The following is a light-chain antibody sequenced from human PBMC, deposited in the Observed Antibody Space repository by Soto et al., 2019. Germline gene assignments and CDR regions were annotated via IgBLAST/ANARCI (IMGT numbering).Light chain of an antibody. CDR1: QGDSSW. J-gene: IGKJ4*01. Sequence: PSQGDSSWLAWYQPKPGNAPKLLIYAASSLQSGFPSRFSGSGPGTDSTLTISSLQPEDVATYYCQPASSFPLTFGGGTKVDIK. CDR2: AAS. V-gene: IGKV1D-12*01. CDR3: QPASSFPLT.